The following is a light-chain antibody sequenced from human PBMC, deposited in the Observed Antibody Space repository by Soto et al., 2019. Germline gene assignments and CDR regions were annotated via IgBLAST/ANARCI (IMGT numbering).Light chain of an antibody. CDR2: GAS. Sequence: EIVLAPSPGTLSLSPGGRATLSCRASQSISASYLAWYKQKPGQAPRLLIYGASTRATGIPARFSGSGSGTEFTLTISSLQSEDFAVYYCQHYNNWPLTFGGGTKVDIK. V-gene: IGKV3-15*01. CDR1: QSISASY. J-gene: IGKJ4*01. CDR3: QHYNNWPLT.